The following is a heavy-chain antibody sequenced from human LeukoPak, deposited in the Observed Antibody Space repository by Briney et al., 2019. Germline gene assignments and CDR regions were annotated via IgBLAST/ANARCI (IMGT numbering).Heavy chain of an antibody. D-gene: IGHD5-12*01. V-gene: IGHV3-23*01. Sequence: PGGSLRLSCAASGFTFSSYGMSWVRRAPGKGPEWVSGISGSGGNTYYADSVKGRFTISRDNSQNTLYLQMNTLRAEDTAVYYCAKVVSGYHFDCWGQGTLVTVSS. CDR1: GFTFSSYG. CDR3: AKVVSGYHFDC. J-gene: IGHJ4*02. CDR2: ISGSGGNT.